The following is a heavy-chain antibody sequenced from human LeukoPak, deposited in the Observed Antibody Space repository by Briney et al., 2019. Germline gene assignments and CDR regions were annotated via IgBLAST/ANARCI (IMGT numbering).Heavy chain of an antibody. D-gene: IGHD6-19*01. V-gene: IGHV4-59*08. CDR3: ARLKGYSSGWYPSYYFDY. CDR1: GGSISGYY. CDR2: IYYTGST. J-gene: IGHJ4*02. Sequence: PSQTLSLTCTVSGGSISGYYWSWIRQPPKKGLEWIGYIYYTGSTNYNPSLKSRVTISVDTSKNQFSLKLSSVTAADTAVYYCARLKGYSSGWYPSYYFDYWGQGTLVTVSS.